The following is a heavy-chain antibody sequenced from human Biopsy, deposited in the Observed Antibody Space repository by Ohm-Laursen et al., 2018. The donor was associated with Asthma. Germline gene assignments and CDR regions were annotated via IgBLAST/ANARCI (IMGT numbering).Heavy chain of an antibody. CDR3: AHFKMSTSMAFDY. J-gene: IGHJ4*02. V-gene: IGHV2-5*02. CDR1: GFSLSTSGVG. Sequence: TQTLTLTYSFSGFSLSTSGVGVDWIRQPPGKALDWLALTYWDADKRYSPSLKTRLTITKDTSNNQVVLTLTNVDPVDTATYYCAHFKMSTSMAFDYWGPGTVVTVSS. CDR2: TYWDADK. D-gene: IGHD5-24*01.